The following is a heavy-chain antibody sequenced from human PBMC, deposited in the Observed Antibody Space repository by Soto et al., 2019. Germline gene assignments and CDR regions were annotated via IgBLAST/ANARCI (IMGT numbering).Heavy chain of an antibody. CDR3: ARVCSGAYYPLY. Sequence: EVQLVESGGDFVQPGGSLRLSCAASGFTFSSYWMHWVRQVPGKGLVWVSRIKSDASRVNYADSVKGRFAISRDNAKNTLYQHVTSHPVDNTAVYSCARVCSGAYYPLYLGQGPMGTVSS. D-gene: IGHD2-15*01. CDR2: IKSDASRV. V-gene: IGHV3-74*01. J-gene: IGHJ4*02. CDR1: GFTFSSYW.